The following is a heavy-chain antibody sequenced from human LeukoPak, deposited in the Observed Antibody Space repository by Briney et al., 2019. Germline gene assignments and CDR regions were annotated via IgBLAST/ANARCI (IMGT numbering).Heavy chain of an antibody. CDR3: ARPKLLLLPRDY. J-gene: IGHJ4*02. Sequence: ASVKLSCTASGYTFTSYGMNWVRQAPGQGLEWMGWISGYTGNTNYAQKLQGRFTMTTDTSTSSPYMELRSLRADDTAVYYCARPKLLLLPRDYWGQGTPVTVSS. D-gene: IGHD3-10*01. CDR1: GYTFTSYG. CDR2: ISGYTGNT. V-gene: IGHV1-18*01.